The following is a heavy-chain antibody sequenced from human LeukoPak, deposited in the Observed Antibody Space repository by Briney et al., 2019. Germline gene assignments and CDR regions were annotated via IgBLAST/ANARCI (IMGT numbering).Heavy chain of an antibody. D-gene: IGHD3-9*01. J-gene: IGHJ4*02. V-gene: IGHV3-48*01. CDR3: ARDEPYYDILTGYYNPVRYFDY. Sequence: GGSLRLSCAASGFTFSSYSMNWVRQAPGKGLEWVSYISSSSSTIYYADSVKGRFTISRDNAKNSLYLQMNSLRAEDTAVYYCARDEPYYDILTGYYNPVRYFDYWGQGTLVTVSS. CDR2: ISSSSSTI. CDR1: GFTFSSYS.